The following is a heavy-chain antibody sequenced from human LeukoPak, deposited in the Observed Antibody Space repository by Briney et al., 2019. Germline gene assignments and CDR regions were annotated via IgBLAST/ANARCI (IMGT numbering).Heavy chain of an antibody. Sequence: GGSLRLSCAASGFTFSSYWVSWVRQAPGEGLGWVANIKQDGSEKYYVDSVKGRFTISRDNAKNSLYLQKNSLRAEDTAVYYCARDPYSGSYGNYYYYFMDVWGKGTTVTISS. D-gene: IGHD1-26*01. J-gene: IGHJ6*03. CDR2: IKQDGSEK. CDR1: GFTFSSYW. V-gene: IGHV3-7*01. CDR3: ARDPYSGSYGNYYYYFMDV.